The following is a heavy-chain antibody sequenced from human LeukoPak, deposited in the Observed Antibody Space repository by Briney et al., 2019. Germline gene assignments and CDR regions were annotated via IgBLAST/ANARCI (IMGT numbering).Heavy chain of an antibody. V-gene: IGHV4-39*01. CDR2: IYYTGST. D-gene: IGHD3-10*01. Sequence: RPSETLSLTCTVSGGSITSSSYYWGWIRQPPGKGLEWIASIYYTGSTYYNPSLKSRVTISVDTSKTEFSLKLSSVTAADMAVDYCARLGWLYRSGSMNWFDPWGQGALVTVSP. CDR3: ARLGWLYRSGSMNWFDP. CDR1: GGSITSSSYY. J-gene: IGHJ5*02.